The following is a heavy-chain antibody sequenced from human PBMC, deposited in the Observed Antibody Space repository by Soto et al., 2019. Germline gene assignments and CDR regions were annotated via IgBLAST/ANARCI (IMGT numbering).Heavy chain of an antibody. D-gene: IGHD6-6*01. J-gene: IGHJ4*02. V-gene: IGHV4-31*03. CDR1: GGSISSGGYY. CDR2: IYYSGST. Sequence: SETLSLTCTVSGGSISSGGYYWSWIRQHPGKGLEWIGYIYYSGSTYYNPSLKSRVTISVDTSKNQFSLKLSSVTAADTAVYYCATGYSSSSLDYWGQGTLVTVSS. CDR3: ATGYSSSSLDY.